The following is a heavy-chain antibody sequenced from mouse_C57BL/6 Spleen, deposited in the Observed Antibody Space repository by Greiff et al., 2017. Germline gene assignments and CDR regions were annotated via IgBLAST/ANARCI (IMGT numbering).Heavy chain of an antibody. Sequence: QVQLQQPGAELVRPGASVTLSCKASGYTFTDYEMPWVKQTPVHGLYWIGAIDPETGGTAYNQKFKGKAILTADKSSSTAYMGLRSLTSEDSAVYYGTRHATVVAPGAMDYWGKGASVTVSS. J-gene: IGHJ4*01. D-gene: IGHD1-1*01. V-gene: IGHV1-15*01. CDR3: TRHATVVAPGAMDY. CDR2: IDPETGGT. CDR1: GYTFTDYE.